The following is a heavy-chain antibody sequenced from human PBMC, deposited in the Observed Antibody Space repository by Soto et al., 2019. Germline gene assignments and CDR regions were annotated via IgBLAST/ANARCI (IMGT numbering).Heavy chain of an antibody. J-gene: IGHJ4*02. CDR3: ARARQQLVGPYFDY. CDR1: GFTFSSYP. Sequence: EVQLLESGGGLVQPGGSLRLSCAVSGFTFSSYPMSWVRQAPGKGLEWVSYISSSGSTIYYADSVKGRFTISRDNAKNSLYLQMNSLRAEDTAVYYCARARQQLVGPYFDYWGQGTLVTVSS. D-gene: IGHD6-13*01. V-gene: IGHV3-48*04. CDR2: ISSSGSTI.